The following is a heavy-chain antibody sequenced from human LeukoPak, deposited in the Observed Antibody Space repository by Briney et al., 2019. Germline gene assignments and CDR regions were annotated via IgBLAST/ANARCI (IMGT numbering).Heavy chain of an antibody. J-gene: IGHJ4*02. Sequence: SETLSLTCVVSGGSISSNNWWSWVRQPPGEGLQWIGEMHHGGDANHNPSLKSRVTISVDRSKNQFSLKLSSVTAADTAVYYCARRSRFGLSSSWFFDYWGQGTLVTVSS. CDR3: ARRSRFGLSSSWFFDY. CDR2: MHHGGDA. V-gene: IGHV4/OR15-8*01. CDR1: GGSISSNNW. D-gene: IGHD6-13*01.